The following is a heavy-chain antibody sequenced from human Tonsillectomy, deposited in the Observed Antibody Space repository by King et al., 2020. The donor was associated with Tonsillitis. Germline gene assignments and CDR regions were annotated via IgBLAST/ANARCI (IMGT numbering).Heavy chain of an antibody. CDR3: ARDSEAVRGDSLGGYHP. D-gene: IGHD1-26*01. J-gene: IGHJ5*02. CDR1: GYPFTDYY. V-gene: IGHV1-2*02. Sequence: VQLVQSGAEVKKPGASVKVSCKASGYPFTDYYIHWIRQAPGQRLEWMGFMNPNNGGTRYARTFQGRVTMTSDTSISTAYLDLRSLRSDDTAVYYCARDSEAVRGDSLGGYHPWGQGTLVTVSS. CDR2: MNPNNGGT.